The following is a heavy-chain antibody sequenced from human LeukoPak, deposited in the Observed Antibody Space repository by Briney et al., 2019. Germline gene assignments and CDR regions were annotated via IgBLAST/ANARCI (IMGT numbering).Heavy chain of an antibody. CDR3: ASSRYYGSGSDYFDY. CDR2: IYYSGST. J-gene: IGHJ4*02. CDR1: GGSISSGGYY. V-gene: IGHV4-31*03. D-gene: IGHD3-10*01. Sequence: SETLSLTCTVSGGSISSGGYYWSWIRQHQGLGLVWIGYIYYSGSTYYNPSLKSRVTISVDTSKNQFSLKLTSVTAADTAVYYCASSRYYGSGSDYFDYWGQGTLVTVSS.